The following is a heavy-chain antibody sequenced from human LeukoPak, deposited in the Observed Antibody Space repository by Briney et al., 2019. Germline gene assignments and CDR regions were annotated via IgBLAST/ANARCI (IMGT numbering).Heavy chain of an antibody. CDR1: GVHFSDYG. CDR3: ARGATGRTFDY. J-gene: IGHJ4*02. CDR2: IYWNGGST. D-gene: IGHD1-1*01. Sequence: GGTLRLSCAASGVHFSDYGMSWVRQAPGKGLEWVSGIYWNGGSTGYAVSVRGRFTSSRDNAKNSLYLQMNSLRAEDTALYYCARGATGRTFDYWGQGTLGTGSS. V-gene: IGHV3-20*04.